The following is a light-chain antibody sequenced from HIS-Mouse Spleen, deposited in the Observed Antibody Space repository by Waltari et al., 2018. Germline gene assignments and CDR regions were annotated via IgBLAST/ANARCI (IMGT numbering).Light chain of an antibody. V-gene: IGLV2-8*01. CDR1: SSDVGGYNY. Sequence: QSALTQPPSASGSPGQSVTISCTGTSSDVGGYNYVSWYQQHPGKAPKLMSYEVSKRPSGVPARFSGSKSGNTAALTVSGLQAEDEADYYCSSYAGSNNWVFGGGTKLTVL. CDR2: EVS. CDR3: SSYAGSNNWV. J-gene: IGLJ3*02.